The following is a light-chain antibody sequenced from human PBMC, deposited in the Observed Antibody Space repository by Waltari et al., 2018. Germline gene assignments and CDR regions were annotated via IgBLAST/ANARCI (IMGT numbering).Light chain of an antibody. CDR1: QVIGNA. CDR2: AAA. Sequence: DIQMTQSPSSLSASVGDRVTITCRASQVIGNALAWYQQKPGKAPKLLFYAAARLESGVPSRFSGSGSGTDYTLTISSLQPEDFATYYCQQYYSIALNFGGGTKVEIK. V-gene: IGKV1-NL1*01. CDR3: QQYYSIALN. J-gene: IGKJ4*01.